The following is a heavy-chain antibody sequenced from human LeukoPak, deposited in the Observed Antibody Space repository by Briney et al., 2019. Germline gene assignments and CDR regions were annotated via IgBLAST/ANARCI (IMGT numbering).Heavy chain of an antibody. CDR1: GDSIGSSDNY. CDR3: ARHPHYYYDNSAR. D-gene: IGHD3-22*01. V-gene: IGHV4-39*01. CDR2: CYYSRNT. Sequence: SETLSLTCTVSGDSIGSSDNYWGWIRQPPGKGLEWIGGCYYSRNTYYNPSLKSRVTISVDTSKNQLSLTLTSVSATDTAVYYCARHPHYYYDNSARWGQGTLVTVSS. J-gene: IGHJ4*02.